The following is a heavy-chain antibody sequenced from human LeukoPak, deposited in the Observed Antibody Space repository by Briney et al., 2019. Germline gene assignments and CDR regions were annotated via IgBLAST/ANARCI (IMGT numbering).Heavy chain of an antibody. CDR3: ATGGATTHFQH. V-gene: IGHV1-69*05. CDR2: IIPIFGTA. CDR1: GGTFSSYA. D-gene: IGHD1-26*01. Sequence: ASVKVSCKASGGTFSSYAISWVRQAPGQGLEWMGGIIPIFGTANYAQKFQGRVTITTDESTSTAYMELSSLRSEDTAVYYFATGGATTHFQHWGQGTLVTVSS. J-gene: IGHJ1*01.